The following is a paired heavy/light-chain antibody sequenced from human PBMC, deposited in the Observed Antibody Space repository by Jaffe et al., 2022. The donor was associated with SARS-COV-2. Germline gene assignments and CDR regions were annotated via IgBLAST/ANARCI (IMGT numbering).Heavy chain of an antibody. CDR2: IKQDGSEK. D-gene: IGHD3-3*01. Sequence: EVQLVESGGGLVQPGGSLRLSCAASGFTFSSYWMSWVRQAPGKGLEWVANIKQDGSEKYYVDSVKGRFTISRDNAKNSLYLQMNSLRAEDTAVYYCARGGLVRFLEWLLSGDWYFDLWGRGTLVTVSS. CDR3: ARGGLVRFLEWLLSGDWYFDL. V-gene: IGHV3-7*01. CDR1: GFTFSSYW. J-gene: IGHJ2*01.
Light chain of an antibody. V-gene: IGLV2-14*01. CDR1: SSDVGGYNY. CDR3: SSYTSSSTLM. CDR2: EVS. Sequence: QSALTQPASVSGSPGQSITISCTGTSSDVGGYNYVSWYQQHPGKAPKLMIYEVSNRPSGVPDRFSGSKSGNTASLTISGLQAEDEADYYCSSYTSSSTLMFGGGTKLTVL. J-gene: IGLJ3*02.